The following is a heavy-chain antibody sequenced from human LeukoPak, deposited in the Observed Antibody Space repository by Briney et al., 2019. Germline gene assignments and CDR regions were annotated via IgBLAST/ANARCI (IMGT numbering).Heavy chain of an antibody. CDR2: IYYSGST. CDR3: ASLYSSSWYPGTGYFDY. J-gene: IGHJ4*02. D-gene: IGHD6-13*01. Sequence: SETLSLTCTVSGGSISSGGYYWSWIRQHPGKGLEWIGYIYYSGSTYYHPSLKSRVTISVDTSKNQFSLKLSSVTAADTAVYYCASLYSSSWYPGTGYFDYWGQGTLVTVSS. CDR1: GGSISSGGYY. V-gene: IGHV4-31*03.